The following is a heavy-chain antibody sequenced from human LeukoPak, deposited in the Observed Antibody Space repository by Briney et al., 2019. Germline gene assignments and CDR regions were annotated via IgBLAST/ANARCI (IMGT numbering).Heavy chain of an antibody. V-gene: IGHV3-15*01. Sequence: PGGSLRLSCAASGFTFINAWMTWVRQAPGKGLEWVGHIKSITDGGTTDFAAPVKGRFTISRDDLKNTLYLQMNSLKTEDTAVYFCTKGKDFYNYYFYYYMDVWGKGTTVTVSS. CDR1: GFTFINAW. D-gene: IGHD1-1*01. J-gene: IGHJ6*03. CDR3: TKGKDFYNYYFYYYMDV. CDR2: IKSITDGGTT.